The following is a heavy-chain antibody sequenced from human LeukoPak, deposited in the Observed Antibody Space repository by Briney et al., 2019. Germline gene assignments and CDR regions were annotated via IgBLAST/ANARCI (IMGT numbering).Heavy chain of an antibody. V-gene: IGHV3-66*01. Sequence: GGSLRLSCAASGFTFSSNYMSWVRQAPGKGLEWVSVIYSGGSTYYSDSVKGRFTISRDNSKNTLYLQMNSLRAEDTAVYYCARAAGGLGIDYWGQGTLVTVSS. CDR1: GFTFSSNY. J-gene: IGHJ4*02. CDR2: IYSGGST. CDR3: ARAAGGLGIDY. D-gene: IGHD3-16*01.